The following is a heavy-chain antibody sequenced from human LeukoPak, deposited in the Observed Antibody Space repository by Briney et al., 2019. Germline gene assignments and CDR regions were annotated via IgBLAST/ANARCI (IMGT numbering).Heavy chain of an antibody. V-gene: IGHV1-2*02. CDR3: ARGVYYDSSGYYSDY. CDR2: VNPNSGAT. D-gene: IGHD3-22*01. CDR1: GYTFIAYY. J-gene: IGHJ4*02. Sequence: ASVKVSCKASGYTFIAYYMHWVRQAPGQGLEWMGWVNPNSGATNYAQKFQGRVTMTRDTSLSTVYVELTWLTSDDTAVYYCARGVYYDSSGYYSDYWAREPWSPSPQ.